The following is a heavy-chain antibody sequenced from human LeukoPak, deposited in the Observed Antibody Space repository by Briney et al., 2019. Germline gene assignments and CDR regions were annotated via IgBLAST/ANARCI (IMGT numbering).Heavy chain of an antibody. CDR1: GFTFSSYG. CDR2: ISYDGSNK. J-gene: IGHJ4*02. CDR3: AKQMATFSSLDY. D-gene: IGHD5-24*01. Sequence: PGGSLRLSCAASGFTFSSYGMHGVRQAPGKGLEWVAVISYDGSNKYYADSVTGRFTISRDNSKNTLYLQMNSLRAEDTAVYYCAKQMATFSSLDYWGQGNLVTVSS. V-gene: IGHV3-30*18.